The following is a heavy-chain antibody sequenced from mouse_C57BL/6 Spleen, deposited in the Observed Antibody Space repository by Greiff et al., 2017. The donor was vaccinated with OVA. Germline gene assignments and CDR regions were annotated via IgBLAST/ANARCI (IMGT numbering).Heavy chain of an antibody. Sequence: EVKLMESGPGLVKPSQSLSLTCSVTGYSITSGYYWNWIRQFPGNKLEWMGYISYDGSNNYNPSLKNRISITRDTSKNQFFLKLNSVTTEDTATYYCARVRGGTAWYFDVWGTGTTVTVSS. V-gene: IGHV3-6*01. CDR2: ISYDGSN. J-gene: IGHJ1*03. CDR3: ARVRGGTAWYFDV. D-gene: IGHD1-2*01. CDR1: GYSITSGYY.